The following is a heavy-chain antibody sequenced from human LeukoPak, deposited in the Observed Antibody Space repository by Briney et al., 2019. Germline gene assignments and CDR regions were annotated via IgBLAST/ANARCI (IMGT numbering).Heavy chain of an antibody. CDR2: INPNSGGT. CDR3: ATSTYCSGGSCLDSDDVFDI. Sequence: GASVKVSCKASGYSFTGYYLHWVRQAPGQGLEWMGWINPNSGGTNFAQRFQGRVTMTRDTSISTAYMELSRLRSDDTAFYYCATSTYCSGGSCLDSDDVFDIWGQGTLVTVSP. CDR1: GYSFTGYY. V-gene: IGHV1-2*02. J-gene: IGHJ3*02. D-gene: IGHD2-15*01.